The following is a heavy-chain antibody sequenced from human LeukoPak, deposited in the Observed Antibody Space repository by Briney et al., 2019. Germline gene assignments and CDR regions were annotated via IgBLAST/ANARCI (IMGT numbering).Heavy chain of an antibody. J-gene: IGHJ4*02. Sequence: PGESLQISCKGSGSIFTSYWIGWVRQLPGKGLEWMGIIYPGDSDTRYSPSFQGQVTISADKSISTAYLQWSSLQASDTAMYYCARLIAVAGHYYFDYWGQGTLVTVSS. D-gene: IGHD6-19*01. CDR2: IYPGDSDT. V-gene: IGHV5-51*01. CDR1: GSIFTSYW. CDR3: ARLIAVAGHYYFDY.